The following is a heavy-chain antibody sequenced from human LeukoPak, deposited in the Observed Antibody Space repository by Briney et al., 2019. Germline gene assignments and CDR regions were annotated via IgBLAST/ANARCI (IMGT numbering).Heavy chain of an antibody. V-gene: IGHV4-39*01. J-gene: IGHJ5*02. CDR1: GGSLSSSNSY. D-gene: IGHD3-22*01. CDR2: IHYSGST. CDR3: ARHVADTLVPNSSSFAGEDNCFDP. Sequence: SETLSLTCTVSGGSLSSSNSYWGWVRQPPGKGLEWIGTIHYSGSTYYNPSLKSRVTISVDTSKNQFSLKLRSVTGADTAVYYCARHVADTLVPNSSSFAGEDNCFDPWGQGTLVTVSS.